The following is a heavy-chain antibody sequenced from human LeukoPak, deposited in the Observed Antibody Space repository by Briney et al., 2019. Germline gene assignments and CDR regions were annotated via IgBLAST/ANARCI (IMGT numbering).Heavy chain of an antibody. J-gene: IGHJ4*02. Sequence: PSETLSLTCTVSGGSISSYYWSWIRQPAGKGLEWIGRIYTSGSTNYSPSLKSRVTISVDTSKNQFSLKLSSVTAADTAVYYCARIRYFDWLLYGYYFDYWGQGTLVTVSS. CDR1: GGSISSYY. D-gene: IGHD3-9*01. CDR3: ARIRYFDWLLYGYYFDY. V-gene: IGHV4-4*07. CDR2: IYTSGST.